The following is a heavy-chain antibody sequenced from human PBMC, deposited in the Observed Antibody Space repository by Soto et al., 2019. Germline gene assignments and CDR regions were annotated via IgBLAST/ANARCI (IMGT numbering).Heavy chain of an antibody. J-gene: IGHJ4*02. V-gene: IGHV1-69*13. CDR3: ARQFDSDTSGYYYAY. CDR1: GGTFSTNT. CDR2: IMPIFGSA. Sequence: SAVKVSCKASGGTFSTNTISWVRQAPGQGLEWMGGIMPIFGSANYAQKFQGRVTITADEYTRTVYMELSRLRSEDTAVYYCARQFDSDTSGYYYAYWGQGTLVTVSS. D-gene: IGHD3-22*01.